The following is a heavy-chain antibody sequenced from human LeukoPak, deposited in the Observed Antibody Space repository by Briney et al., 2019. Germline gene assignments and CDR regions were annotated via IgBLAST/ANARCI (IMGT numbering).Heavy chain of an antibody. D-gene: IGHD5-12*01. CDR2: ISYDGSNK. CDR1: GFTFSSYA. V-gene: IGHV3-30-3*01. Sequence: GRSLRLSYAASGFTFSSYAMHWVRQAPGKGLEWVAVISYDGSNKYYADSVKGRFTISRDNSKNTLYLQMNSLRAEDTAVYYCARDRKSGIVANGYFQHWGQGTLVTVSS. J-gene: IGHJ1*01. CDR3: ARDRKSGIVANGYFQH.